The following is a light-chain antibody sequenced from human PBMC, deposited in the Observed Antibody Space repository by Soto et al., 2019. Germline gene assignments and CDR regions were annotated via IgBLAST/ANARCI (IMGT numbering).Light chain of an antibody. CDR3: SSYTSSSTLVV. CDR1: SSDDGGYKY. V-gene: IGLV2-14*01. CDR2: EVN. Sequence: QSVLTQPASVSGSPGQSITISCTGTSSDDGGYKYVSWYQQHPGKAPELMIYEVNNRPSGVSNRFSGSKSGNTASLTISGLQAEDEADYYCSSYTSSSTLVVFGGGAKLTVL. J-gene: IGLJ2*01.